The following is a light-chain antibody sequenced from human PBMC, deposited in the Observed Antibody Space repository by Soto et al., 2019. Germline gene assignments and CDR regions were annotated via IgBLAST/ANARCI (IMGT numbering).Light chain of an antibody. J-gene: IGKJ4*01. CDR2: GAF. V-gene: IGKV3-20*01. Sequence: EIVLTQSPGTLSLSPGERATLSCRASQSVSSSYLAWYQQKPGQAPRLLIYGAFSRATGIPDRFSGSGSGKDFTLTISRLEPEDFALYYCQQYGSLVTFGGGTKVEIK. CDR3: QQYGSLVT. CDR1: QSVSSSY.